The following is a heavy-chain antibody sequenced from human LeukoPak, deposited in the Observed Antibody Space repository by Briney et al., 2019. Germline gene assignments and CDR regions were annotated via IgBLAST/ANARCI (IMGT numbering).Heavy chain of an antibody. V-gene: IGHV1-69*04. CDR1: GGTFSSYA. CDR3: ARFGAYDQGYAKGGFDY. Sequence: SVKVSCKASGGTFSSYAISWVRQAPGQGLEWMGRIIPILGIANYAQKFQGRVTITADKSTSTAYMELSSLRSEDTAVYYRARFGAYDQGYAKGGFDYWGQGTLVTVSS. D-gene: IGHD3-16*01. CDR2: IIPILGIA. J-gene: IGHJ4*02.